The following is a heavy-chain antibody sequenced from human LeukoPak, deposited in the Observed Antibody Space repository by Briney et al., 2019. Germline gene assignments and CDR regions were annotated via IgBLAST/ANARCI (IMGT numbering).Heavy chain of an antibody. CDR2: IYYSGST. D-gene: IGHD6-19*01. V-gene: IGHV4-61*01. Sequence: SETLSLTCSVSGDSVSSTSVHWGWIRQPPGKNLGWIGHIYYSGSTTYSPSLKSRLTISVDTSKNQFSLKLRSVTAADTAVYYCVRVKGSGWFDYWGLGTLVPVSS. J-gene: IGHJ4*02. CDR1: GDSVSSTSVH. CDR3: VRVKGSGWFDY.